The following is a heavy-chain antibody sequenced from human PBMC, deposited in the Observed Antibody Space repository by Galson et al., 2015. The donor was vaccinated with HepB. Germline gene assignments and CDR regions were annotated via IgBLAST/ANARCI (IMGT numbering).Heavy chain of an antibody. CDR3: VKDAVSGAGTHPFGS. CDR1: GFIFSNYG. D-gene: IGHD3-10*01. CDR2: ISPNGVST. V-gene: IGHV3-64D*06. J-gene: IGHJ4*02. Sequence: SLRLSCAASGFIFSNYGFHWLRQAPGKGLEYVSAISPNGVSTYYADSVKGRFSISRDNSKNILIFEMSSLRIEDTAMYYCVKDAVSGAGTHPFGSWSQGTLVTVSS.